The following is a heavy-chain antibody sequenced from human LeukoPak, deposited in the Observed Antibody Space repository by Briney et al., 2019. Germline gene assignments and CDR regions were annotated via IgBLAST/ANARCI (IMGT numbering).Heavy chain of an antibody. CDR1: GYTFTSYG. V-gene: IGHV1-18*01. J-gene: IGHJ4*02. D-gene: IGHD3-3*01. CDR3: ARVLGTYYDFWSGSRYFDY. Sequence: ASVKVSCKASGYTFTSYGISWVRQAPGQGLEWMGWIRAYNGNTNYAQKLQGRVTMTTDTSTSTAYMELRSLRSDDTAVYYCARVLGTYYDFWSGSRYFDYWGQGTLVTVSS. CDR2: IRAYNGNT.